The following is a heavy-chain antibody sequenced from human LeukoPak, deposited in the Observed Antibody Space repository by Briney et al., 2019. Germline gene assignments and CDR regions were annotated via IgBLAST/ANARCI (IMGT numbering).Heavy chain of an antibody. Sequence: ASVKVSCKATGYTFTIYGISWVRQAPGQGLEWMGWISAYNGSTNYAQKLQGRVTMTTDTSTSTAYMELRSLRSDDTAVYYCARASLLYGGYNWFDPWGQGTLVTVSS. CDR3: ARASLLYGGYNWFDP. CDR2: ISAYNGST. V-gene: IGHV1-18*01. J-gene: IGHJ5*02. CDR1: GYTFTIYG. D-gene: IGHD5-12*01.